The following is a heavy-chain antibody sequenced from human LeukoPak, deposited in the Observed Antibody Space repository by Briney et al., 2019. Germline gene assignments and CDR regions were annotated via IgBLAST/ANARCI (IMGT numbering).Heavy chain of an antibody. Sequence: SETLSLTCTVSGGSISSYYWSWIRQPPGKGLEWIGEINHSGSTNYNPSLKSRVTISVDTSKNQFSLKLSSVTAADTAVYYCARGRPLRSSGYYFVDYWGQGTLVTVSS. V-gene: IGHV4-34*01. J-gene: IGHJ4*02. CDR1: GGSISSYY. CDR3: ARGRPLRSSGYYFVDY. CDR2: INHSGST. D-gene: IGHD3-22*01.